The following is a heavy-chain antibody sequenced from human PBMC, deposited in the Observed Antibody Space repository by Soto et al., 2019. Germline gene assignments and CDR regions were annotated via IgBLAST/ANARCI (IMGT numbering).Heavy chain of an antibody. CDR3: ASRDPGTSVDY. D-gene: IGHD1-7*01. CDR1: GCSFTSNNW. CDR2: IYRTGST. J-gene: IGHJ4*02. V-gene: IGHV4-4*02. Sequence: KPSETLSLTCAVSGCSFTSNNWWTWVRQPPGQGLEWIGEIYRTGSTNYNPSLKSRVTMSLDKSENQFSLKVTSLTAADTAVYYCASRDPGTSVDYWGQGTLVT.